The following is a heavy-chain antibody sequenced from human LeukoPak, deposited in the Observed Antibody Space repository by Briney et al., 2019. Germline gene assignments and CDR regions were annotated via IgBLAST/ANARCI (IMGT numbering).Heavy chain of an antibody. CDR1: GYTFTSYD. V-gene: IGHV1-8*01. J-gene: IGHJ4*02. CDR2: MNPNSGNT. CDR3: ARVDNWDYNFFGY. D-gene: IGHD1-7*01. Sequence: ASVTVSFKASGYTFTSYDINWVRQAPGQGREWMGWMNPNSGNTAYSQRFQGRVTMSRNPSISTAYMELSSLTSEDTAIYYCARVDNWDYNFFGYWAQGTLVTVSS.